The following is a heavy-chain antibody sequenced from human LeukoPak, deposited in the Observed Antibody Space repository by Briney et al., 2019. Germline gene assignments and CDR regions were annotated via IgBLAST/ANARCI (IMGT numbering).Heavy chain of an antibody. D-gene: IGHD3-22*01. Sequence: GGSLRLSCAASGFTFSSYWMSWVRQAPGKGLEWVANIKQDGSEKYYVDSVKGRFTISRDNAKNSLYLQMNSLRAEDTAVYYCARDSPDPRSGSPFDYWGQGTLVTVSS. CDR3: ARDSPDPRSGSPFDY. CDR1: GFTFSSYW. V-gene: IGHV3-7*01. J-gene: IGHJ4*02. CDR2: IKQDGSEK.